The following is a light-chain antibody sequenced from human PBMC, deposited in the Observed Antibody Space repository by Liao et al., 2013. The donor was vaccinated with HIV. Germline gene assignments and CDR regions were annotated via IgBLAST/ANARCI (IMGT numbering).Light chain of an antibody. CDR3: QLWDSSSDHVV. CDR1: ALPKQY. V-gene: IGLV3-21*02. J-gene: IGLJ2*01. Sequence: SYELTQPPSVSVSPGQTARITCSGDALPKQYAYWYQQKPGQAPVLVLYYDTDRPSGIPARFSGSNSGNTATLTISRVEAGDEGDYYCQLWDSSSDHVVFGGGTKLTVL. CDR2: YDT.